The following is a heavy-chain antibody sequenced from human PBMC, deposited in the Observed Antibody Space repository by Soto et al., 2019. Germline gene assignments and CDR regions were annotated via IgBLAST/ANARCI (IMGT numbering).Heavy chain of an antibody. Sequence: GGSLRLSCAASGFTVSSNYMSWVRQAPGKGLEWVSVIYSGGSTYYADSVKVRFTISRDNSKNTLYLQMNSLRAEDTAVYYCARTYYYDSSVSGWGQGTLVTVSS. J-gene: IGHJ4*02. CDR1: GFTVSSNY. CDR3: ARTYYYDSSVSG. CDR2: IYSGGST. V-gene: IGHV3-66*01. D-gene: IGHD3-22*01.